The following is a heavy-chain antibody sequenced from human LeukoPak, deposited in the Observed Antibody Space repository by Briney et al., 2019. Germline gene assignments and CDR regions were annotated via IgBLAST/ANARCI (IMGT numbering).Heavy chain of an antibody. V-gene: IGHV1-8*01. D-gene: IGHD3-22*01. CDR3: ARGDYSSGYYYDY. Sequence: ASVKVSCKASGYTFTSYGINWVRQATGQGLEWMGWMNPNSGNTGYAQKFQGRVTMTRNTSISTAYMELSSLRSEDTAVYYCARGDYSSGYYYDYWGQGTLVTVSS. CDR2: MNPNSGNT. CDR1: GYTFTSYG. J-gene: IGHJ4*02.